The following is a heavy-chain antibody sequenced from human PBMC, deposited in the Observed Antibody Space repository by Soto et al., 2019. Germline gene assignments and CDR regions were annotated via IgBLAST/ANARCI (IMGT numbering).Heavy chain of an antibody. CDR1: GGTFSSYT. J-gene: IGHJ4*02. CDR3: ASSGHDILTGYVGYYFDY. CDR2: IIPILGIA. V-gene: IGHV1-69*02. D-gene: IGHD3-9*01. Sequence: SVKVSCKASGGTFSSYTISWVRQAPGQGLEWMGRIIPILGIANYAQKFQGRVTITADKSTSTAYMELSSLRSEDTAVYYCASSGHDILTGYVGYYFDYWGQGTLVTVSS.